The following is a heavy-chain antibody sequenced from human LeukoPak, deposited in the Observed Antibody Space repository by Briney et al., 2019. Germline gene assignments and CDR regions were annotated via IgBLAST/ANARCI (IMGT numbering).Heavy chain of an antibody. CDR3: ARGSGRPITIHFDY. V-gene: IGHV4-30-2*01. J-gene: IGHJ4*02. Sequence: SQTLSLTCTVSGGSISSGGYYWSWIRQPPGKGLEWIGYIYHSGSTYYNPSLKSRVTISVDRSKNQFSLKLSSVTAANTAVYYCARGSGRPITIHFDYWGQGTLVTVSS. D-gene: IGHD3-3*01. CDR2: IYHSGST. CDR1: GGSISSGGYY.